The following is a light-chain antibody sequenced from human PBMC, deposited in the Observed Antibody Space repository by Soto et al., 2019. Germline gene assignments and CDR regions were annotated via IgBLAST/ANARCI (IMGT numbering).Light chain of an antibody. V-gene: IGLV4-69*01. CDR1: SGYSTYA. CDR2: INYDGTH. Sequence: QLVLTQSPSASASLGASVKRTCTLSSGYSTYAIAWHQQQSGKGPRFLMKINYDGTHSKGDGFYDRFSGSSSGAERHLTIYSLQSEDEADYYCQSLGTGIQVFGGGTKLTVL. J-gene: IGLJ3*02. CDR3: QSLGTGIQV.